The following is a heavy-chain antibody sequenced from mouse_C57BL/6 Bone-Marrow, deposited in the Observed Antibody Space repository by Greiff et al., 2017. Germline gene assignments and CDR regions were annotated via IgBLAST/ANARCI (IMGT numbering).Heavy chain of an antibody. CDR2: FDPSDSYT. V-gene: IGHV1-59*01. CDR3: AEGFAY. J-gene: IGHJ3*01. Sequence: VQLQQPGAELVRPGTSVTLSCKASGYTFTSYWMRWVKQRPGQGLEWIGVFDPSDSYTNYNQKFKGKATVTVDTSSSTADMQLSSLTAEDSAVYYCAEGFAYWGQGTLVTVSA. CDR1: GYTFTSYW.